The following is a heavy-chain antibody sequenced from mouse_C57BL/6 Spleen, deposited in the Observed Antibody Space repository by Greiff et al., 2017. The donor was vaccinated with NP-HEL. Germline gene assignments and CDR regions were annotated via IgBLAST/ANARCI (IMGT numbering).Heavy chain of an antibody. V-gene: IGHV5-4*03. CDR2: ISDGGSYT. D-gene: IGHD1-1*01. CDR1: GFTFSSYA. CDR3: ARVTTVVATGYFDV. Sequence: EVKLVESGGGLVKPGGSLKLSCAASGFTFSSYAMSWVRQTPEKRLEWVATISDGGSYTYYPDNVKGRFTISRDNAKNNLYLQMSHLKSEDTAMYYCARVTTVVATGYFDVWGTGTTVTVSS. J-gene: IGHJ1*03.